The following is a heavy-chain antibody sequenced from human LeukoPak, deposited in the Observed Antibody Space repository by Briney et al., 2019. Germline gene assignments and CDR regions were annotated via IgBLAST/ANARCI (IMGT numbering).Heavy chain of an antibody. V-gene: IGHV5-51*01. CDR2: IYPGDSDT. D-gene: IGHD2-2*01. CDR3: ARRDCSSTSCPFDY. Sequence: GESLKISCKGSGYSFTSYWVGWVRQMPGKGLVWMGIIYPGDSDTRYSPSYQGQVTISADKSISTAYLQWSSLKASDTAMYYCARRDCSSTSCPFDYWGQGTLVTVSS. CDR1: GYSFTSYW. J-gene: IGHJ4*02.